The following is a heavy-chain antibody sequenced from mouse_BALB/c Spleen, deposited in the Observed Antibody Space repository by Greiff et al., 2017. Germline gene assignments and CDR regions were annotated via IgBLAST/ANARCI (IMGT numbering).Heavy chain of an antibody. CDR1: GFTFSSFG. CDR3: ARGGNSGYFDY. CDR2: ISSGSSTI. V-gene: IGHV5-17*02. J-gene: IGHJ2*01. Sequence: EVMLVESGGGLVQPGGSRKLSCAASGFTFSSFGMHWVRQAPEKGLEWVAYISSGSSTIYYADTVKGRFTISRDNPKNTLFLQMTSLRSEDTAMYYCARGGNSGYFDYWGQGTTLTVSS. D-gene: IGHD2-1*01.